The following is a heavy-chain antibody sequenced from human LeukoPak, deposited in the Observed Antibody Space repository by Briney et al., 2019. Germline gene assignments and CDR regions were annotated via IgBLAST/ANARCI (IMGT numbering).Heavy chain of an antibody. D-gene: IGHD3-10*01. J-gene: IGHJ4*02. CDR3: ARGIGGSGSYPLDY. CDR2: IYYSGST. CDR1: GGSISSSSYY. V-gene: IGHV4-39*07. Sequence: SETLSLTCTVSGGSISSSSYYWGWIRQPPGKGLEWIGSIYYSGSTYYNPSLKSRVTISVDRSKNQFSLKLSSVTAADTAVYYCARGIGGSGSYPLDYWGQGTLVTVSS.